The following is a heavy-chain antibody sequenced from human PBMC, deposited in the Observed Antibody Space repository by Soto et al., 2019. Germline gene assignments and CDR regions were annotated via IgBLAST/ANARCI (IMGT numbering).Heavy chain of an antibody. D-gene: IGHD6-13*01. J-gene: IGHJ4*02. CDR1: GYTFTGYY. Sequence: ASVKVSCKASGYTFTGYYMHWVRQAPGQGLEWMGWINPNSGGTNYAQKFQGWVTMTRDTSISTAYMELSRLRSDDTAVYYCAAGAIAAAGTSPYGPFDYWGQGTLVTVSS. CDR3: AAGAIAAAGTSPYGPFDY. V-gene: IGHV1-2*04. CDR2: INPNSGGT.